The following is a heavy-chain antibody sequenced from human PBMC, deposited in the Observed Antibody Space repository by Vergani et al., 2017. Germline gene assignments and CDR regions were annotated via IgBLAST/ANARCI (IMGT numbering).Heavy chain of an antibody. Sequence: VSCKASGGTFSSYAISWVRQAPGQGLEWMGGIIPIFGTANYAQKFQGRVTITADKSTSTAYMELSSLRSEDTAVYYCARGSNSGSYSYYFDYWGQGTLVTVSS. CDR1: GGTFSSYA. V-gene: IGHV1-69*06. D-gene: IGHD1-26*01. CDR3: ARGSNSGSYSYYFDY. CDR2: IIPIFGTA. J-gene: IGHJ4*02.